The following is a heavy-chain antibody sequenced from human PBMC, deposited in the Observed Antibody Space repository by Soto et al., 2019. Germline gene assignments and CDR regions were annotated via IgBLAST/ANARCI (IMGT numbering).Heavy chain of an antibody. Sequence: SETLSLTCTVSGGSISSYYWSWIRQPPGKGLEWIGYIYSSGSSNYNPSLKSRVTISVDTSKNQFSLKLSSVTAADTAVYYCARHFRNYDFSDIWGQGTMVTVSS. D-gene: IGHD3-3*01. CDR2: IYSSGSS. CDR1: GGSISSYY. V-gene: IGHV4-59*08. CDR3: ARHFRNYDFSDI. J-gene: IGHJ3*02.